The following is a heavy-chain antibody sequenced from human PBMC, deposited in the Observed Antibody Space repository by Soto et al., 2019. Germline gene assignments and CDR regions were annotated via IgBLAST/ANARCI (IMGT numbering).Heavy chain of an antibody. Sequence: QVQLVESGGGVVQPGRSLRLSCAASGFTFSSYAMHWVRQAPGKGLEWVAVISYDGSNKYYAYSVKGRFTISRDNSKNTLYRQMNSLRAEDTAVYYCARDPLWGTAMVLWYFDLWGRGTLVTVSS. CDR2: ISYDGSNK. D-gene: IGHD5-18*01. CDR1: GFTFSSYA. CDR3: ARDPLWGTAMVLWYFDL. V-gene: IGHV3-30-3*01. J-gene: IGHJ2*01.